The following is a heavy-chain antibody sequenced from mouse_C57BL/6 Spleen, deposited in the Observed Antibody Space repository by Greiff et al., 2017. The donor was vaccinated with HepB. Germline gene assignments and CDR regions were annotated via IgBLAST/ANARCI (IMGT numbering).Heavy chain of an antibody. CDR3: ARYYYYGSSPYYAMDY. CDR1: GFTFTDYY. J-gene: IGHJ4*01. V-gene: IGHV7-3*01. CDR2: IRNKANGYTT. D-gene: IGHD1-1*01. Sequence: EVNVVESGGGLVQPGGSLSLSCAASGFTFTDYYMSWVRQPPGKALEWLGFIRNKANGYTTEYSASVKGRFTISRDNSQSILYLQMNALRAEDSATYYCARYYYYGSSPYYAMDYWGQGTSVTVSS.